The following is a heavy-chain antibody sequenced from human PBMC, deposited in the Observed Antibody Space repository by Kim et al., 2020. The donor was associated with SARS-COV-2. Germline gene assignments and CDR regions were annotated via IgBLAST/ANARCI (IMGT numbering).Heavy chain of an antibody. D-gene: IGHD3-10*01. V-gene: IGHV4-39*07. CDR2: T. Sequence: TYCNPSLKSRVTISVDTSKNQFSLKLSSVTAADTAVYYCARSVLLHAFDIWGQGTMVTVSS. J-gene: IGHJ3*02. CDR3: ARSVLLHAFDI.